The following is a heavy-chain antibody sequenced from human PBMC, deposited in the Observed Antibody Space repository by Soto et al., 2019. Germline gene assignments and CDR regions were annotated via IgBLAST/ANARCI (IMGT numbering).Heavy chain of an antibody. J-gene: IGHJ4*02. D-gene: IGHD2-15*01. CDR3: GNGHQWSYFDY. V-gene: IGHV3-30*18. CDR1: GFTFSSYG. CDR2: ISYDGSNK. Sequence: QVQLVESGGGVVQPGRSLRLSCAASGFTFSSYGMHWVRQAPGKGLEWVAVISYDGSNKYYADSVKGRFTISRDNSKNTLYLQMNSLRAEDTAVYYCGNGHQWSYFDYWGQGTLVTVSS.